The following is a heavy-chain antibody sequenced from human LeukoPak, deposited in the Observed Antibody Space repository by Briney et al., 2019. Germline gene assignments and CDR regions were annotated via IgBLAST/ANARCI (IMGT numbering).Heavy chain of an antibody. CDR1: GFTFSSYW. Sequence: GGSLGLSCAASGFTFSSYWMHWVRQAPGKGLVWVSRINSDGSSTSYADSVKGRFTISRDNAKNTLYLQMNSLRAEDTAVYYCARDPGVALPLNYYMDVWGKGTTVTVSS. V-gene: IGHV3-74*01. CDR2: INSDGSST. D-gene: IGHD2-15*01. J-gene: IGHJ6*03. CDR3: ARDPGVALPLNYYMDV.